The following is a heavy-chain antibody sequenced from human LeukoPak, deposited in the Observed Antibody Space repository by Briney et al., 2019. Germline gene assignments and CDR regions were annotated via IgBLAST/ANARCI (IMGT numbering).Heavy chain of an antibody. D-gene: IGHD3-22*01. CDR1: GGSVSGYY. V-gene: IGHV4-59*02. J-gene: IGHJ5*02. CDR2: VYYSGST. CDR3: ASPRSYYDSSGYYIS. Sequence: SETLSLTCVVSGGSVSGYYWGWIRQPPGRGLEWIGYVYYSGSTNYNPSFKSRITISVDTSRNQFSLQLSSVTAADTAVYYCASPRSYYDSSGYYISWGQGTLVTVSS.